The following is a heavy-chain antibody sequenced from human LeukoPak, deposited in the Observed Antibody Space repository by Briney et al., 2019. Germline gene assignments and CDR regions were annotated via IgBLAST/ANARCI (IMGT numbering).Heavy chain of an antibody. CDR2: IIPIFGTA. CDR3: ANSRGRGSLDGYYYMDV. CDR1: GGTFSSYA. Sequence: SVKVSCKASGGTFSSYAISWVRQAPGQGLEWMGGIIPIFGTANYAQKFQGRVTITTDESTSTAYMELSSLRSEDTAVYYCANSRGRGSLDGYYYMDVWGKGTTVTVSS. J-gene: IGHJ6*03. V-gene: IGHV1-69*05. D-gene: IGHD2-15*01.